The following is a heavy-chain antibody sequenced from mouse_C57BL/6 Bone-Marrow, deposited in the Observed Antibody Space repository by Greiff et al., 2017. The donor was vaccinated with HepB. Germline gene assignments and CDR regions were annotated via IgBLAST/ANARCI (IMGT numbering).Heavy chain of an antibody. D-gene: IGHD1-1*01. CDR3: ARSPYYYGSSGGFAY. CDR1: GYAFSSSW. Sequence: QVQLKESGPELVKPGASVKISCKASGYAFSSSWMNWVKQRPGKGLEWIGRIYPGDGDTNYNGKFKGKATLTADKSSSTAYMQLSSLTSEDSAVYFCARSPYYYGSSGGFAYWGQGTLVTVSA. V-gene: IGHV1-82*01. J-gene: IGHJ3*01. CDR2: IYPGDGDT.